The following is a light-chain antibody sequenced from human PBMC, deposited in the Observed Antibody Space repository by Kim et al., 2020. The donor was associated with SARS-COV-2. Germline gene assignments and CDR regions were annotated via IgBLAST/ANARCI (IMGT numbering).Light chain of an antibody. CDR1: QSIDTS. Sequence: PGETATPSCRASQSIDTSLAWYQHRPGQAPRLLVYDASIRATGVPDRFSGSGSGTDFTLTISSLEPEDFSTYYCQQRDSWPPAVSFGGGTKVDIK. CDR3: QQRDSWPPAVS. V-gene: IGKV3-11*01. J-gene: IGKJ4*01. CDR2: DAS.